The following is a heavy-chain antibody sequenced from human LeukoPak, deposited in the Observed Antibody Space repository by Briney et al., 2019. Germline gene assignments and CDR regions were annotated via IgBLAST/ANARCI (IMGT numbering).Heavy chain of an antibody. J-gene: IGHJ4*02. CDR3: ARFHDFWR. D-gene: IGHD3/OR15-3a*01. Sequence: GGSLRLSCAASGFTFSSYAMSWVRQTPGKGLEWVSSISGRGDITYYADSLKGRFTISRDNSKNTLYLQMNSLRAEDTALYYCARFHDFWRWGQGTLVTVSS. CDR1: GFTFSSYA. V-gene: IGHV3-23*01. CDR2: ISGRGDIT.